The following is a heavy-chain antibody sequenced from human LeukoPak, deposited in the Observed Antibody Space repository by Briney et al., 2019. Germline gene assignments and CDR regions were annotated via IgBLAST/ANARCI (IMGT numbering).Heavy chain of an antibody. Sequence: ASLRLSCAASGFTFSNYAMSWVRQAPGKGLEWVSAITGSGGNTYYADSVKGRFTISRDNSKNTLYLQMNSLRDEDTAVYYCAKWGDFDVLTGYYVPDFWGQGTLVTVSS. D-gene: IGHD3-9*01. J-gene: IGHJ4*02. CDR1: GFTFSNYA. CDR3: AKWGDFDVLTGYYVPDF. CDR2: ITGSGGNT. V-gene: IGHV3-23*01.